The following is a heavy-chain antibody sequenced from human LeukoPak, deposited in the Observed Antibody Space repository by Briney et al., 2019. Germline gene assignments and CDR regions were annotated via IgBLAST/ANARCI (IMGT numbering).Heavy chain of an antibody. CDR3: ATIRDTALRYWYFDL. D-gene: IGHD5-18*01. V-gene: IGHV4-61*01. CDR1: GVSVSSGPHY. J-gene: IGHJ2*01. CDR2: IYYSGST. Sequence: SETLSLTCTVSGVSVSSGPHYWSWIRQPPGKGLEWIAYIYYSGSTNYNPSLKSRVTISVDTFKNQISLNLTSVTAADTAVYYCATIRDTALRYWYFDLWGRGTLVIVSS.